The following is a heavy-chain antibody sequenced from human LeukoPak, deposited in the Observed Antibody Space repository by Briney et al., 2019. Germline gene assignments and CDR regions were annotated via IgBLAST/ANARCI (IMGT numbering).Heavy chain of an antibody. CDR1: GFTFSSYS. CDR3: GTGSSSAHYYGMDV. J-gene: IGHJ6*02. CDR2: ISSSSSYI. D-gene: IGHD6-6*01. Sequence: GGSLRLSWAASGFTFSSYSMNWVRKAPGKGLEWFQSISSSSSYIYYADSVKGRFTISRDNAKNSLYLQMNSLRAEDTAVYYCGTGSSSAHYYGMDVWGQGTTVTVSS. V-gene: IGHV3-21*01.